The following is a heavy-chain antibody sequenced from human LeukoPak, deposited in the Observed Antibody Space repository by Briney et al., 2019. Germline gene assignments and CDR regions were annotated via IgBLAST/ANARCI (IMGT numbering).Heavy chain of an antibody. V-gene: IGHV3-23*01. CDR2: VSGSGAST. CDR3: ATAVLLRNYYGLGTYYNGAFDI. J-gene: IGHJ3*02. Sequence: PRGSLRLSCAASGFTFSSHAMSWVRQAPGKGLKWVSTVSGSGASTYYADSVKGRFSISRDNSDNTLYLHMNSLRAEDTAVYYCATAVLLRNYYGLGTYYNGAFDIWGQGTMVTVSS. D-gene: IGHD3-10*01. CDR1: GFTFSSHA.